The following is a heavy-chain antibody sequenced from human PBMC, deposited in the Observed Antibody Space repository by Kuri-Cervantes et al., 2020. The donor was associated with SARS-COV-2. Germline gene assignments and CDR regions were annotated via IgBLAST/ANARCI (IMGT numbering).Heavy chain of an antibody. CDR1: GFTFSSYA. J-gene: IGHJ4*02. D-gene: IGHD2-15*01. Sequence: GGSLRLSCAASGFTFSSYAMHWVRQAPGKGLEYVSAISSNGGSTYYANSVKGRFTISSDNSKNTLYLQMGCLRAEDMAVYYCARVYCSGGSCRDFDYWGQGTLVTVSS. V-gene: IGHV3-64*01. CDR2: ISSNGGST. CDR3: ARVYCSGGSCRDFDY.